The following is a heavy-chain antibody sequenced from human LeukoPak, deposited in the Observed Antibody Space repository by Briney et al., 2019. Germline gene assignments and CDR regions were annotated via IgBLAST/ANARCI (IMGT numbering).Heavy chain of an antibody. CDR3: AREGRWLTGGYNWFDP. J-gene: IGHJ5*02. Sequence: PGGSLRLSCAASGFTFSGSAIHWVRQASGKGLEWVGRIRSKTYNYATVYGASVKGRFTISRDDSKNTAYLQMNSLKTEDTAVYYCAREGRWLTGGYNWFDPWGQGTLVTVSS. V-gene: IGHV3-73*01. D-gene: IGHD5-24*01. CDR1: GFTFSGSA. CDR2: IRSKTYNYAT.